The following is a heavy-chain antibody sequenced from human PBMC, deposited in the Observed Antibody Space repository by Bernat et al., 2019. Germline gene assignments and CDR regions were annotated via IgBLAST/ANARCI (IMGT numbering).Heavy chain of an antibody. Sequence: EVQLVQSGTEVKKPGESLKISCKDSGYNFANYWIGWVRQVPEKVLEWMGIIYPGDSDTKYNPSFQGHVTISADKSISTAYLQWSSLKASDTAMYYCARLSGELMLHWGQGTLVTVSS. J-gene: IGHJ4*02. CDR2: IYPGDSDT. CDR1: GYNFANYW. V-gene: IGHV5-51*01. D-gene: IGHD3-16*01. CDR3: ARLSGELMLH.